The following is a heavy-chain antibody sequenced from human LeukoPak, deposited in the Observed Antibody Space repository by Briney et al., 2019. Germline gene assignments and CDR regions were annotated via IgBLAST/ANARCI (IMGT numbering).Heavy chain of an antibody. J-gene: IGHJ4*02. CDR3: ARGYRGTVAGLDY. CDR2: INHSGST. Sequence: SETLSLTCAVYGGSFSGYYWSWIRQPPGKGLEWIGEINHSGSTNYNPSLKSRVTISVDTSKNQFSLKLSSVTAADTAVYYCARGYRGTVAGLDYWGQGTLVTVS. V-gene: IGHV4-34*01. D-gene: IGHD6-19*01. CDR1: GGSFSGYY.